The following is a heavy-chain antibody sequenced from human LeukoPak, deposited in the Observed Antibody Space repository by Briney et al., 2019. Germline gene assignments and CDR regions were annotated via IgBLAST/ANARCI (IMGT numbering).Heavy chain of an antibody. CDR2: IYSGGST. CDR1: GFTVSSNY. V-gene: IGHV3-53*01. J-gene: IGHJ6*03. D-gene: IGHD6-6*01. Sequence: GGSLRLSCAASGFTVSSNYMSWVRQAPGKGLEWVSVIYSGGSTYYADSVKGRFTTSRDNSKNTLYLQMNSLRAEDTAVYYCARDEYSSSSFHYYYYMDVWGKGTTVTVSS. CDR3: ARDEYSSSSFHYYYYMDV.